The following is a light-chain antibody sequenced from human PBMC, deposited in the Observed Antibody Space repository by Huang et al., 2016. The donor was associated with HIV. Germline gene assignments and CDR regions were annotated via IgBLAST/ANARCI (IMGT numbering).Light chain of an antibody. CDR3: QQFNNWPPA. CDR2: EAS. Sequence: ETLMTQFPATLSVSPGDRATLSCRSRQNVRNNLAWYQQKPGQAPRLLFYEASSRATGVPGRFSASGSGIDFTLTISSLQSEDFAVYYCQQFNNWPPAFGGGTTVEIK. J-gene: IGKJ4*01. V-gene: IGKV3-15*01. CDR1: QNVRNN.